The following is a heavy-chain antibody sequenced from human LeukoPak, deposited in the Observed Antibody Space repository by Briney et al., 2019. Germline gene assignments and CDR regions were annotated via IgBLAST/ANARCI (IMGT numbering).Heavy chain of an antibody. D-gene: IGHD2-21*01. V-gene: IGHV4-59*01. CDR1: GDSFSSYY. J-gene: IGHJ4*02. CDR2: IYYSGST. Sequence: SETLSLTCTVSGDSFSSYYWSWVRQPPGKGLEWIGYIYYSGSTNYNPSLKSRVTMSVDTSKNQFSLRLSSVTAADTAVYYCVRGGIVGTSARVPLFDNWGQGTLVTVSS. CDR3: VRGGIVGTSARVPLFDN.